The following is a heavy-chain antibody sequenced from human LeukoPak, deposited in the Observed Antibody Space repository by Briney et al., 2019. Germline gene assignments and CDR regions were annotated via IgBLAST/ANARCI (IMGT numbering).Heavy chain of an antibody. V-gene: IGHV1-69*05. CDR1: GGTFSSYA. D-gene: IGHD5-24*01. CDR2: IIPIFGTA. CDR3: ARGRAGYNYYFDY. J-gene: IGHJ4*02. Sequence: SVKVSCKASGGTFSSYAISWVRQAPGQGLEWMGRIIPIFGTANYAQKFQGRVTITTDESTSTAYMELSSLRSEDTAVYYCARGRAGYNYYFDYWGQGTLVTVSS.